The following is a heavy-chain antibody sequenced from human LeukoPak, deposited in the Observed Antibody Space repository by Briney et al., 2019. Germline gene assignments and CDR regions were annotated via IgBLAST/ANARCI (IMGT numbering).Heavy chain of an antibody. CDR3: ATPLLWFGELSTDY. CDR2: IYSGGST. CDR1: GFAVSSNY. Sequence: GGSLRLSCAASGFAVSSNYMSWVRQAPGKGLEWVSVIYSGGSTYYADSVKGRFTISRDNSKNTLYLQMNSLRAEDTAVYYCATPLLWFGELSTDYWGQGTLVTASS. V-gene: IGHV3-66*01. J-gene: IGHJ4*02. D-gene: IGHD3-10*01.